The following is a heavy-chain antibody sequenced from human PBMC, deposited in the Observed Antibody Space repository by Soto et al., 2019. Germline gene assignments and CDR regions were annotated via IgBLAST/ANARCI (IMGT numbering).Heavy chain of an antibody. J-gene: IGHJ6*02. V-gene: IGHV4-31*03. Sequence: PSETLSLTCTVSGGSISSGGYYWSWIRQHPWKGLEWIGYIYYSGSTYYNPSLKSRVTISVDTSKNQFSLKLSSVTAADTAVYYCARDSYDFWSNPTDYYYYYGMDVWGQGXTVTVSS. CDR3: ARDSYDFWSNPTDYYYYYGMDV. D-gene: IGHD3-3*01. CDR1: GGSISSGGYY. CDR2: IYYSGST.